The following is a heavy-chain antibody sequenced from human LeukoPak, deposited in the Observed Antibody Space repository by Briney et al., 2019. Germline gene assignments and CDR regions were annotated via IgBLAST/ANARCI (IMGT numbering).Heavy chain of an antibody. CDR2: IKQDGSEK. Sequence: GGSLGLSCAASGFTFSSYWMSWVRQAPGKGLEWVANIKQDGSEKYYVDSVKGRFTISRDNAKNSLYLQMNSLRAEDTALYYCARTCTSSWYFDYWGQGTLVTVSS. V-gene: IGHV3-7*01. CDR1: GFTFSSYW. CDR3: ARTCTSSWYFDY. D-gene: IGHD6-13*01. J-gene: IGHJ4*02.